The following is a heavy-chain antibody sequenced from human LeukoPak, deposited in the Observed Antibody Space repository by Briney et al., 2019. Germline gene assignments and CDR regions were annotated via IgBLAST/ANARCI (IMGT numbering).Heavy chain of an antibody. CDR2: INPNSGGT. D-gene: IGHD2-15*01. V-gene: IGHV1-2*02. J-gene: IGHJ4*02. CDR3: ARAGGYCGRISCPYYFDY. CDR1: GHTFTSYG. Sequence: ASVKVSCKASGHTFTSYGISWVRQAPGQGLEWMGWINPNSGGTNYAQKFQGRVTMTRDTSISTAYMELSRLRSDDTAVYYCARAGGYCGRISCPYYFDYWGQGSLVAVSS.